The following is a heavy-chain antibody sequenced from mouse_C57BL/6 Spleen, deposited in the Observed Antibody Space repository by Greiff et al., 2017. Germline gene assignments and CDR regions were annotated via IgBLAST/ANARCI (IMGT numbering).Heavy chain of an antibody. CDR1: GYTFTSYW. CDR3: ARESKGGYAMDY. CDR2: IDPSDSYT. V-gene: IGHV1-50*01. Sequence: VQLQQSGAELVKPGASVKLSCKASGYTFTSYWMQWVKQRPGQGLEWIGEIDPSDSYTNYNQKFKGKATLTVDTSSSTAYMQLSSLTSEDSAVYYCARESKGGYAMDYWGQGTSVTVSS. D-gene: IGHD2-5*01. J-gene: IGHJ4*01.